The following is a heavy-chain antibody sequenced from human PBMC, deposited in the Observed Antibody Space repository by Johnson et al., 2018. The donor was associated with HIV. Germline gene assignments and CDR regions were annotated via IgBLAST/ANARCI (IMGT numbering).Heavy chain of an antibody. D-gene: IGHD1-26*01. CDR3: ATSHGSHGAFDI. CDR2: IGTAGDT. J-gene: IGHJ3*02. Sequence: VQLVESGGGLVQPGGSLRLSCAASGFTFSSYDMHWVRQATGKGLEWVSAIGTAGDTYYPGSVKGRFTISRDNAKNSLYLQMNSLRAEDTAVYYCATSHGSHGAFDIWGQGTMVTVSS. CDR1: GFTFSSYD. V-gene: IGHV3-13*01.